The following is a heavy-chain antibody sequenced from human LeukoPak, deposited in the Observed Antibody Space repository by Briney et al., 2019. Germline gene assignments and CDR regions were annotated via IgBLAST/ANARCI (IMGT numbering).Heavy chain of an antibody. Sequence: GGSLRLSCAASRFTFSTYSMNWVRQAPGKGLEWVSYISSSSSTIYYADSVKGRFTISRDHARDSLYLQMNSLRAEDTAVYYCAKGRTPTPYYFDYWGQGTLVTVSS. J-gene: IGHJ4*02. CDR1: RFTFSTYS. D-gene: IGHD1-14*01. V-gene: IGHV3-48*01. CDR3: AKGRTPTPYYFDY. CDR2: ISSSSSTI.